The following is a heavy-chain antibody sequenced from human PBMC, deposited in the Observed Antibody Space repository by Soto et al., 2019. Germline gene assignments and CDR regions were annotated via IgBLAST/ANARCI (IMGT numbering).Heavy chain of an antibody. D-gene: IGHD2-2*01. J-gene: IGHJ6*02. CDR1: GYTFTGYY. Sequence: SVKVSCTASGYTFTGYYMHWVRQAPGQGLEWMGWINPNSGGTNYAQKFQGRVTMTRDTSISTAYMELSRLRSDDTAVYYCARGRYCSSTSCYWGYYYYGMDVWGQGTTVTVSS. V-gene: IGHV1-2*02. CDR2: INPNSGGT. CDR3: ARGRYCSSTSCYWGYYYYGMDV.